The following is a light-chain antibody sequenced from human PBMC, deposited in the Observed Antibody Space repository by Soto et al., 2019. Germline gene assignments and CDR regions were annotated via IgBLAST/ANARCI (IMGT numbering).Light chain of an antibody. CDR1: QSIGNR. Sequence: DIQMTQYPSTLSASVGDRVTFTCRASQSIGNRLAWYQQKPGKAPKFLIYDASSLQSGVPLRFSGSGSGTEFTLTISSLQPDDFATYYCQQYNTYSPCAFGQGTKVEIK. J-gene: IGKJ1*01. CDR3: QQYNTYSPCA. V-gene: IGKV1-5*01. CDR2: DAS.